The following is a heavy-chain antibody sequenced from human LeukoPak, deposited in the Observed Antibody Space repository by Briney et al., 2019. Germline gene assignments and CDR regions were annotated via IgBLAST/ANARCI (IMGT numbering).Heavy chain of an antibody. J-gene: IGHJ3*01. D-gene: IGHD6-6*01. Sequence: ASVKVSCKASGYTFTGYYMHWVRQAPGQGLEWMGWINPNSGGTNYAQKFQGRVTMTRDTSISTAYMELSRLRSDDTAVYYCARERMYSGSSGGAFDFWAKGTRVPVFS. V-gene: IGHV1-2*02. CDR1: GYTFTGYY. CDR2: INPNSGGT. CDR3: ARERMYSGSSGGAFDF.